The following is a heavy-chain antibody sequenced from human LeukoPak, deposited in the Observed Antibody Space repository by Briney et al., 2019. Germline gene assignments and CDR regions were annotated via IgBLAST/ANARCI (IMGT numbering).Heavy chain of an antibody. J-gene: IGHJ4*02. CDR1: GFTFSSYA. D-gene: IGHD5-12*01. CDR3: ASSGYSGYDHNDY. CDR2: ISYDGSNK. V-gene: IGHV3-30-3*01. Sequence: GGSLRLSCAASGFTFSSYAMHWVRQAPGKGLEWVAVISYDGSNKYYADSVKGRFTISRDNSKNTLYLQMNSLRAEDTAVYYCASSGYSGYDHNDYWGQGTLVTVSS.